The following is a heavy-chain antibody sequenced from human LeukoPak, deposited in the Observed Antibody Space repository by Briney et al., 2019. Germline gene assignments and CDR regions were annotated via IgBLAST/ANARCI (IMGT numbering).Heavy chain of an antibody. V-gene: IGHV2-5*02. CDR3: AHRPVLVTTGGAFDI. CDR1: GFSLSTSGVG. Sequence: SGPTLVNPTQTLTLTCTFSGFSLSTSGVGVGWIRQPPGKALEWLALIYWDDDKRYSPSLTSRPTTPKDTSKSQVALTMTNMDPVDTATYYCAHRPVLVTTGGAFDIWGQGTMVTVSS. D-gene: IGHD2-21*02. CDR2: IYWDDDK. J-gene: IGHJ3*02.